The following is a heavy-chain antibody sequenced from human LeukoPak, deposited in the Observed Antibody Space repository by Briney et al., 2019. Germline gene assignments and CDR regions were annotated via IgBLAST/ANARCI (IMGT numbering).Heavy chain of an antibody. V-gene: IGHV1-18*01. J-gene: IGHJ4*02. CDR2: ICAYNGNT. CDR3: ARDRLGVYYYVSSGYFDY. CDR1: GYTFTSYG. Sequence: ASVKVSCKASGYTFTSYGISWVRQAPGQGLEWMGWICAYNGNTNYAQKLQGRVTMTTDTSTSTAYMELRSLRSDDTAVYYCARDRLGVYYYVSSGYFDYWGQGTLVTVSS. D-gene: IGHD3-22*01.